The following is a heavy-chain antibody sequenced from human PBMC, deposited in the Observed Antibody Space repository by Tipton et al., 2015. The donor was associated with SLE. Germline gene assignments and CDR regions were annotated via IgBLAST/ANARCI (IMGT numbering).Heavy chain of an antibody. J-gene: IGHJ3*02. Sequence: SLRLSCAASGFTFSSYEMNWVRQAPGKGLEWVSYISSSGSTIYYADSVKGRFTISRDNAKNSLYLQMNSLRAEDTAVYYCARDQSSSRGAFDIWGQGTMVTVSS. CDR1: GFTFSSYE. CDR2: ISSSGSTI. V-gene: IGHV3-48*03. CDR3: ARDQSSSRGAFDI. D-gene: IGHD6-6*01.